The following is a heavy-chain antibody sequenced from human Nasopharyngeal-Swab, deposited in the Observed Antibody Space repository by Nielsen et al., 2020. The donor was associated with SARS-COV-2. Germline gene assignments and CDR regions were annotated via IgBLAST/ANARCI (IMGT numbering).Heavy chain of an antibody. J-gene: IGHJ4*02. CDR2: ISAYNGNT. CDR3: ARDLGYCSGGSCSIDY. D-gene: IGHD2-15*01. Sequence: ASVNVSCKASGYSFTSYGISWVRQAAGQGLEWMGWISAYNGNTNYAQKLQGRVTMTTDTSTSTAYMELRSLRSDDTAVYYCARDLGYCSGGSCSIDYRGQGTLVTVSS. CDR1: GYSFTSYG. V-gene: IGHV1-18*01.